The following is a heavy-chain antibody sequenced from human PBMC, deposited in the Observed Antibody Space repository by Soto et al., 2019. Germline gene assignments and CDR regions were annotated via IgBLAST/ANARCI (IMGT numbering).Heavy chain of an antibody. Sequence: QVQLQESGPGLVRPSQTLSLTCTLSGGSISDNDYYWTWIRQSPGVGLEWLGYIYTSGGTSYNPSYKSRLSISADTFSYRFSLKLTSVTAADTAVYFCARGEVRGGFDIWGPGTKVHVSS. D-gene: IGHD2-15*01. CDR1: GGSISDNDYY. J-gene: IGHJ3*02. CDR3: ARGEVRGGFDI. V-gene: IGHV4-30-4*01. CDR2: IYTSGGT.